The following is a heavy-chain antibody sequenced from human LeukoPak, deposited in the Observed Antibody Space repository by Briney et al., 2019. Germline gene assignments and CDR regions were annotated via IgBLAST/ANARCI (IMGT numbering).Heavy chain of an antibody. V-gene: IGHV4-39*01. CDR3: ASDLTYYDFWSGYYLYNWFDP. Sequence: SETLSLTCTVSGVSISSSSYYWGWIRQPPGKGLEWIGSIYYSGSTYYNPSLKSRVTISVDTSKNQFSLKLSSVTAADTAVYYCASDLTYYDFWSGYYLYNWFDPWGQGTLVTVSS. CDR1: GVSISSSSYY. D-gene: IGHD3-3*01. J-gene: IGHJ5*02. CDR2: IYYSGST.